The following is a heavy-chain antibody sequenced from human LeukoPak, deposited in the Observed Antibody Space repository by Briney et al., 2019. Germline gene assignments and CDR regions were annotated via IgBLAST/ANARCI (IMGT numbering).Heavy chain of an antibody. CDR3: ARDRMGTYYDSSGYHYHDY. CDR2: ISSSGSTI. CDR1: GFTFSDYY. V-gene: IGHV3-11*01. J-gene: IGHJ4*02. Sequence: GGSLRLSCAASGFTFSDYYMSWIRQAQGKGLEWVSYISSSGSTIYYADSVKGRFTISRDNAKNSLYLQMNSLRAEDTAVYYCARDRMGTYYDSSGYHYHDYWGQGTLVTVSS. D-gene: IGHD3-22*01.